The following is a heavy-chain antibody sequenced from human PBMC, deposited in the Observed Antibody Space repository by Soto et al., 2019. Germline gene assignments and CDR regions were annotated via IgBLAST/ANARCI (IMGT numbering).Heavy chain of an antibody. CDR2: ISGYNGNT. J-gene: IGHJ6*02. V-gene: IGHV1-18*04. Sequence: GASVKVSCKASGYTFSGYSITWVRQAPGQGLEWMGRISGYNGNTNYARTLRGRLTLTKDTSTSKDYMELRSLTSDDAAVYYCARGGFCGGAPACPDMDVWGQGTTVTVSS. CDR3: ARGGFCGGAPACPDMDV. D-gene: IGHD2-21*01. CDR1: GYTFSGYS.